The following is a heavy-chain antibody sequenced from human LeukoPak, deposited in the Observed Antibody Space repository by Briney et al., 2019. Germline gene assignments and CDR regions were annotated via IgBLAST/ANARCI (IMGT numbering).Heavy chain of an antibody. D-gene: IGHD6-6*01. Sequence: GGSLRLSCAASGFTLRSYSMNWVRQAPGKGLEWVSSISSSSSYIYYADSVKGRFTISRDNAKNSLYLQMNSLRAEDTAVYYCASELEYSSSSRFYYYYMDVWGKGTTVTVSS. J-gene: IGHJ6*03. CDR1: GFTLRSYS. CDR2: ISSSSSYI. CDR3: ASELEYSSSSRFYYYYMDV. V-gene: IGHV3-21*01.